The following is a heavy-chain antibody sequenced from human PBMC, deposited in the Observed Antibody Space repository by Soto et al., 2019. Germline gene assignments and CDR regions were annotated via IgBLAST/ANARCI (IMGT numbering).Heavy chain of an antibody. V-gene: IGHV3-23*01. Sequence: GVLKISCAASGFTFSSYAVSWVRQAPGKGLEWVSAISGSGGSTYYADSVKGRFTISRDNSKNTLYLQMNSLRAEDTAVYYCAKVHPASRVFPAYWGQGTLVTSPQ. D-gene: IGHD2-2*01. CDR1: GFTFSSYA. CDR3: AKVHPASRVFPAY. CDR2: ISGSGGST. J-gene: IGHJ4*02.